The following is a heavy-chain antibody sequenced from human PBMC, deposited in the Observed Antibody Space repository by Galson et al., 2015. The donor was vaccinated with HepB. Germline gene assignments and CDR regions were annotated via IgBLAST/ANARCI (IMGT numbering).Heavy chain of an antibody. CDR2: ISYDGRNE. CDR1: GFIFSTYG. CDR3: AKPLKRATIMGIDY. J-gene: IGHJ4*02. D-gene: IGHD5-24*01. Sequence: SLRLSCAASGFIFSTYGMHWVRQAPGKGLEWVASISYDGRNEYYADSVKGRFTISRDDSKNTLYLQMQSLRPEDTSMYYCAKPLKRATIMGIDYWGQGTLVTVS. V-gene: IGHV3-30*18.